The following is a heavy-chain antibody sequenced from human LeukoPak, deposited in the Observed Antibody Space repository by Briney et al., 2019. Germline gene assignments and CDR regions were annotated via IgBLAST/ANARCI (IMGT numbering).Heavy chain of an antibody. CDR2: ISGGGGST. V-gene: IGHV3-23*01. J-gene: IGHJ4*02. Sequence: GGSVRLSCAASGFIFSSYAMSWARQAPGKGLEWVSAISGGGGSTYYADSVKGRFTISRDNSKNTGYLQMNSLRAEDTAVYYCAKDAGYSSSWCDYWGQGTLVTVSS. D-gene: IGHD6-13*01. CDR3: AKDAGYSSSWCDY. CDR1: GFIFSSYA.